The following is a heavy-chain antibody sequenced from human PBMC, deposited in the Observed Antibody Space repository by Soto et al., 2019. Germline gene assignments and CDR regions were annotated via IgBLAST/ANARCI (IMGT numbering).Heavy chain of an antibody. CDR3: ARQVGGSRFDFDS. V-gene: IGHV4-39*01. CDR1: GGSISSISSY. Sequence: QLQLQESGPGLVKPSETLSLTCTVSGGSISSISSYWGWIRQPPGKGLEWIGSIYYSGSTYYNPSLKSRVTISVDTSKNQFSLKVNSVTAADTAVYFCARQVGGSRFDFDSWGQGTLVTVSS. J-gene: IGHJ4*02. D-gene: IGHD2-15*01. CDR2: IYYSGST.